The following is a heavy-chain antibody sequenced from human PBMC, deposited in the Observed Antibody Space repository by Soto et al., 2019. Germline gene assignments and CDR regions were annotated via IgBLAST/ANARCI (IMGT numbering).Heavy chain of an antibody. CDR1: GFTFSSYG. D-gene: IGHD7-27*01. CDR3: ARDAKTGAPLDY. V-gene: IGHV3-33*01. CDR2: IWYDGSNK. J-gene: IGHJ4*02. Sequence: QVQLVESGGGVVQPGRSLRLSCAASGFTFSSYGMHWVRQAPGKGLEWVAVIWYDGSNKYYADSVKGRFTISRDNSKNTLYLQMNSLRAEDTAVYYCARDAKTGAPLDYWGQGTLVTVSS.